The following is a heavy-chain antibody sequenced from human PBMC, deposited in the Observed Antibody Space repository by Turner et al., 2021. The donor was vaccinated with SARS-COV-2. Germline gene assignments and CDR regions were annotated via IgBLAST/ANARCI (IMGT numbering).Heavy chain of an antibody. CDR3: ARHQWLRGAFDI. CDR1: GGSIRSYF. CDR2: IYYSGST. Sequence: QVQLQESGPGLVQPSETLSLTCTVSGGSIRSYFWSWIRQHPGKGLEWIGYIYYSGSTNYNPSLKSRVTISVDTSKNQFSLKLSSVTAADTAVYVCARHQWLRGAFDIWGQGTMVTVSS. D-gene: IGHD5-12*01. V-gene: IGHV4-59*08. J-gene: IGHJ3*02.